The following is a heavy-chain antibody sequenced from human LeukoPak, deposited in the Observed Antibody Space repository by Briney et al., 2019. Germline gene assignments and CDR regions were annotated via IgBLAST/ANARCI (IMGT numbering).Heavy chain of an antibody. CDR1: GGSISSGGYY. CDR2: IYHSGST. J-gene: IGHJ4*02. Sequence: SQTLSLTCTVSGGSISSGGYYWSWIRQPPGKGLEWIGYIYHSGSTYYNPSLKSRVTISVDRSKNQFSLKLSSVTAADTAVYYCARDLSSWYKSGDFDYWGQGTLVTVSS. CDR3: ARDLSSWYKSGDFDY. D-gene: IGHD6-13*01. V-gene: IGHV4-30-2*01.